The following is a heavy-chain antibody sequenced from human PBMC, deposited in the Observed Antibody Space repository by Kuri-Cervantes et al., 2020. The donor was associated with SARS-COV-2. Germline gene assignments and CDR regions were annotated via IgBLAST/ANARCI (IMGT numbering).Heavy chain of an antibody. CDR1: GFTFSSYW. D-gene: IGHD4-23*01. CDR3: ARYPVTPGYYYCYGMDV. V-gene: IGHV3-74*01. J-gene: IGHJ6*02. CDR2: INSDGSRT. Sequence: GESLKISCAASGFTFSSYWLHWVRQAPGKGLGWVSRINSDGSRTSYADSVKGRFTITRDNAKNTLYLQMNSLRAEDTAVYYCARYPVTPGYYYCYGMDVWGQGTTVTVSS.